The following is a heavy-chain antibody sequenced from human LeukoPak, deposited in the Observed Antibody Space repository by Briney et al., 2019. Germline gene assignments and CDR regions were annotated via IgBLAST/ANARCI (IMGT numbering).Heavy chain of an antibody. CDR2: ISSSGSTI. CDR1: GFTFSSYE. CDR3: ATTVSRWFGELPFDY. J-gene: IGHJ4*02. D-gene: IGHD3-10*01. V-gene: IGHV3-48*03. Sequence: PGGSLSLSCAASGFTFSSYEMNWVRQAPGQGLEGVSYISSSGSTIYYADSVKGRFTISRDNAKNSLYLQMNSLRAEDTAVYYCATTVSRWFGELPFDYWGQGTLVTVSS.